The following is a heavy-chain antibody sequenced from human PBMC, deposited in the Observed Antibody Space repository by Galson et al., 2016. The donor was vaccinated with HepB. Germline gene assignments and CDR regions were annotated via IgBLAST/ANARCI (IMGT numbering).Heavy chain of an antibody. CDR2: IKTKIDSETT. Sequence: SLRLSCAASGFTFSSAYMSWVRQAPGKGLEWVGRIKTKIDSETTDFAAPVKDRFILSRDDSKNTMFLQMNSLKIEDTAVYFCTTDGNTPKNFNYWGQGTLVTVSS. D-gene: IGHD2-2*02. CDR1: GFTFSSAY. J-gene: IGHJ4*02. CDR3: TTDGNTPKNFNY. V-gene: IGHV3-15*01.